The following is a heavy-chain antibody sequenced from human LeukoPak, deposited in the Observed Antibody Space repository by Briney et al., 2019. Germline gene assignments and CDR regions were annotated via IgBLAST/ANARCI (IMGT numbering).Heavy chain of an antibody. D-gene: IGHD2-15*01. CDR1: GFTFSSYW. Sequence: PGGSLRLSCAASGFTFSSYWMSWVRQAPGKGLEWVANIKQDGSEKYYVDSVKGRFTISRDNAKNSLYLQMNSLRAEDTAVYCCARDDIVVVVAATGHDAFDIWGQGTMVTVSS. CDR3: ARDDIVVVVAATGHDAFDI. J-gene: IGHJ3*02. V-gene: IGHV3-7*01. CDR2: IKQDGSEK.